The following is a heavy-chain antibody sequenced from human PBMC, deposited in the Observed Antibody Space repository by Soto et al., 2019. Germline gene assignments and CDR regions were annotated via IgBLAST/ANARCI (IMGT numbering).Heavy chain of an antibody. CDR2: IYYSGST. V-gene: IGHV4-59*12. J-gene: IGHJ4*02. CDR1: GGSISSYY. Sequence: SETLSLTCTVSGGSISSYYWSWIRQPPGKGLEWIGYIYYSGSTNYNPSLKSRVTISVDTSKNQFSLKLSSVTAADTAVYYCARIGDDSSAPDYWGQGTLVTVSS. CDR3: ARIGDDSSAPDY. D-gene: IGHD3-22*01.